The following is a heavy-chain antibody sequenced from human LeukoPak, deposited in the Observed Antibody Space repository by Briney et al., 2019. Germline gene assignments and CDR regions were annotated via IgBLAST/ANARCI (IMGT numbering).Heavy chain of an antibody. D-gene: IGHD3-22*01. CDR1: SDTINPYH. J-gene: IGHJ4*02. CDR3: ARDESSRDDSGGYHY. V-gene: IGHV4-4*07. CDR2: VHMSGST. Sequence: SETLSLTCTVSSDTINPYHWTWIRQTAGKGLEWIGRVHMSGSTNYNPSLWSRVAISMDNSKNQFSLKVNSVTAADTGVYYCARDESSRDDSGGYHYWGQGTLVTVSP.